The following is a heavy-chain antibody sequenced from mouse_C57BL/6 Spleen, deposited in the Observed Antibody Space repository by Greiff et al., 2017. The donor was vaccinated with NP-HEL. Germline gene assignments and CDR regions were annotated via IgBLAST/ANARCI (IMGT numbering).Heavy chain of an antibody. Sequence: EVQLVESEGGLVQPGSSMKLSCTASGFTFSDYYMAWVRQVPEKGLEWVANINYDGSSTYYLDSLKSRFIISRDNAKNILYLQMSSLKSEDTATYYCARDEGLLRYFDVWGTGTTVTVSS. J-gene: IGHJ1*03. CDR1: GFTFSDYY. D-gene: IGHD1-1*01. CDR3: ARDEGLLRYFDV. V-gene: IGHV5-16*01. CDR2: INYDGSST.